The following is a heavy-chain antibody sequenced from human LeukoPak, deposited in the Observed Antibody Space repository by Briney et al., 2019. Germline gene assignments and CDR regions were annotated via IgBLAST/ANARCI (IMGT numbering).Heavy chain of an antibody. CDR3: ARAVAGTRNALDI. D-gene: IGHD6-19*01. V-gene: IGHV3-74*01. Sequence: GGSLRLSCAASGFTFSNYWMHWVRQAPAMGLVWVSRFNSDSDTTNYPDSVNGRFTISRDNAKSTLYLQMNTLRAEDTAVYYCARAVAGTRNALDIWGQGTMVTVSS. J-gene: IGHJ3*02. CDR1: GFTFSNYW. CDR2: FNSDSDTT.